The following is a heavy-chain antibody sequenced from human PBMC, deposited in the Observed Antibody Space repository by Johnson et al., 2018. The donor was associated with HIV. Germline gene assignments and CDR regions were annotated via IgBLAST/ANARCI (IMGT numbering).Heavy chain of an antibody. CDR2: IKQDGSEE. CDR1: GFTFSSYG. Sequence: VQLVESGGGVVQPGGSLRLSCVVSGFTFSSYGMHWVRQAPGKGLEWVANIKQDGSEEYSVDSVKGRFTISRDNAKNTLYLQMSSLRAEDTAVYYCARDVRMDKAFDIWGQGTMVTVSS. J-gene: IGHJ3*02. D-gene: IGHD2-15*01. V-gene: IGHV3-7*01. CDR3: ARDVRMDKAFDI.